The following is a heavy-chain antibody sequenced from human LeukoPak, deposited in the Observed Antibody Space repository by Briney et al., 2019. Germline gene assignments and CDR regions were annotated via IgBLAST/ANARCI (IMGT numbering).Heavy chain of an antibody. CDR3: ARDNDFWSGYYSFDF. D-gene: IGHD3-3*01. CDR1: GDXINSAAYY. Sequence: PSQTLSLTCTVSGDXINSAAYYWSWIRQHPGKGLEWIGYIYYSGSTSYNPSLQSRATISIDTSKNQFSLKLSSVTPADTAVYCCARDNDFWSGYYSFDFWGRGPLVTVSS. V-gene: IGHV4-31*03. J-gene: IGHJ4*02. CDR2: IYYSGST.